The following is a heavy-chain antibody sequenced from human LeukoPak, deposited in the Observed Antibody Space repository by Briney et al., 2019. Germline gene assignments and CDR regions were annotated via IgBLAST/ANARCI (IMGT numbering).Heavy chain of an antibody. D-gene: IGHD3-22*01. Sequence: ASVKVSCKASGYTFTGYFMHWVRQAPGQGLEWMGWINPNSGGTSYSLKFQGRVTMTRDTSISTAYMELSSLRSDDTAVYYCARDERYDSSGYPFDQWGQGTLVTVSS. CDR3: ARDERYDSSGYPFDQ. V-gene: IGHV1-2*02. J-gene: IGHJ4*02. CDR1: GYTFTGYF. CDR2: INPNSGGT.